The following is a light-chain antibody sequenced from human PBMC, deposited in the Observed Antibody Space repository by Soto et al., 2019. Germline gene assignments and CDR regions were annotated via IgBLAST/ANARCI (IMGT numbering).Light chain of an antibody. J-gene: IGKJ2*01. CDR1: QGISSC. CDR3: QQANRFPLT. V-gene: IGKV1-12*01. Sequence: DIQMTQSPSSVSASVGDRVTITCRASQGISSCLAWYQQKPGKAHKLLIYAASSMIRGVPSRFSGSGSGTDLTLNIRSLQHEDFSNYYFQQANRFPLTVGPGTKLEI. CDR2: AAS.